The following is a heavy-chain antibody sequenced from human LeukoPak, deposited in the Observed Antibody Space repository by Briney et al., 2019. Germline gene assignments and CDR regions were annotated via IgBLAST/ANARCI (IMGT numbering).Heavy chain of an antibody. J-gene: IGHJ5*02. D-gene: IGHD3-3*01. Sequence: SETLSLTCAVYDGSFRGDYWSWIRQPPGKGLQWIGEINQRGSTNYNPSLKSRVTISVDTSKNQFSLKLSSVTAADTAVYFCARGGDFWRGVGWFDPWGQGTLVTVSS. CDR3: ARGGDFWRGVGWFDP. CDR2: INQRGST. CDR1: DGSFRGDY. V-gene: IGHV4-34*01.